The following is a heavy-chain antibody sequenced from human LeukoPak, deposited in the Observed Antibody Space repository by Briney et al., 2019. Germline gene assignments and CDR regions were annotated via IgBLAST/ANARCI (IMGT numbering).Heavy chain of an antibody. CDR2: ISYDGSNK. J-gene: IGHJ4*02. V-gene: IGHV3-30*04. CDR3: ARDGYYRYFDY. CDR1: GFTFSSYA. D-gene: IGHD3-22*01. Sequence: GGSLRLSCAASGFTFSSYAMHWVRQAPGKGLEWVAVISYDGSNKYYADSVKGRLTISRDNSKNTLYLQMNSLRAEDTAVYYCARDGYYRYFDYWGQGTLVTVSS.